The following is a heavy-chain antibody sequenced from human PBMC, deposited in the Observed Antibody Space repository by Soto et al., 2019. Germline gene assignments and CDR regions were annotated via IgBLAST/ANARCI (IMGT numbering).Heavy chain of an antibody. Sequence: EVQLLESGGGLVQPGGSLRLSCAASGFFFSRYAMSWVRQAPGKGLEWVSGIGGSGGYKSYADSVKGRFTISRDNSKNTLYLQMESLGAEDTAVYYCAKDAAIVSSTFNYFDYWGQGTLVAVSS. CDR2: IGGSGGYK. CDR1: GFFFSRYA. D-gene: IGHD6-13*01. V-gene: IGHV3-23*01. J-gene: IGHJ4*02. CDR3: AKDAAIVSSTFNYFDY.